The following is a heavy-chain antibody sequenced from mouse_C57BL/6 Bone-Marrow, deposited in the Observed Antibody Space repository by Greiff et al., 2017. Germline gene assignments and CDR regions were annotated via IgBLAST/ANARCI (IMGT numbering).Heavy chain of an antibody. J-gene: IGHJ1*03. CDR2: INSGGSYT. Sequence: EVMLVESGGDLVKPGGSLKLSCAASGFTFSSYGMSWVRQTPDKRLEWVAAINSGGSYTYYPDSVKGRFTISRDNAKNALYLQMSSLKSEDTAMYCCARMKDWYFGVWGTGTTVTVSS. CDR1: GFTFSSYG. V-gene: IGHV5-6*01. CDR3: ARMKDWYFGV.